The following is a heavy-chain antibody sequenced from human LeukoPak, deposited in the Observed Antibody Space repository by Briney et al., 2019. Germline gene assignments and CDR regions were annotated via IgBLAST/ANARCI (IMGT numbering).Heavy chain of an antibody. Sequence: GGSLLLSCAASRFTVATNHMNWVRQAPGKGLEWVSVIYNGDNTAYADSVKGRFTVSRDNSKNTLYLQMHSLRAEDTAVYFCARASRWLAFDTWGQGTLVTVSS. D-gene: IGHD6-19*01. CDR1: RFTVATNH. V-gene: IGHV3-66*01. CDR2: IYNGDNT. CDR3: ARASRWLAFDT. J-gene: IGHJ4*02.